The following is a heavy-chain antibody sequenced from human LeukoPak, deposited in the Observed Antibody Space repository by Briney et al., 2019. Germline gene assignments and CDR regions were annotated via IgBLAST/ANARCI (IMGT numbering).Heavy chain of an antibody. CDR1: GFSFSSYT. Sequence: PGGSLTLSCAASGFSFSSYTMHWVRQALGKGLEYVSAIISHGGNTHYTNSVKGRFTISRDNSQNTLYLQMGSLRPDDMAVYHCARVRMGATVSNYYYYYMDVWGKGTTVTVSS. CDR2: IISHGGNT. CDR3: ARVRMGATVSNYYYYYMDV. D-gene: IGHD1-26*01. V-gene: IGHV3-64*01. J-gene: IGHJ6*03.